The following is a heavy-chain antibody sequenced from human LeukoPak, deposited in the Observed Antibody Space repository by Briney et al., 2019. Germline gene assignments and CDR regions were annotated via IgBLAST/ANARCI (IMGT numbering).Heavy chain of an antibody. D-gene: IGHD3-10*01. CDR1: GFTFSSYA. CDR2: ISYDGSNK. J-gene: IGHJ4*02. CDR3: ARGPPFTMVRGVIDH. V-gene: IGHV3-30-3*01. Sequence: GRSLRLSCAASGFTFSSYAMHWVRQAPGKGLEWVAVISYDGSNKYYADSVKGRFTISRDNSKNTLYLQMNSLRAEDTAVYYCARGPPFTMVRGVIDHWGQGTLVTVSS.